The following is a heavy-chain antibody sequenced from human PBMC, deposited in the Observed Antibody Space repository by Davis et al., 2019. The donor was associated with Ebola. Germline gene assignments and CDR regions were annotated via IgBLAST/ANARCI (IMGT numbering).Heavy chain of an antibody. J-gene: IGHJ5*02. Sequence: GESLKISCAASGFTFSIYSMNWVRQAPGKGLEWVSYISSSSSTTYYADSVKGRFTISRDNAKNSLYLQMNSLRDEDTAVYYCARDPSHDYGDYVGGWFDPWGQGTLVTVSS. D-gene: IGHD4-17*01. CDR3: ARDPSHDYGDYVGGWFDP. CDR2: ISSSSSTT. CDR1: GFTFSIYS. V-gene: IGHV3-48*02.